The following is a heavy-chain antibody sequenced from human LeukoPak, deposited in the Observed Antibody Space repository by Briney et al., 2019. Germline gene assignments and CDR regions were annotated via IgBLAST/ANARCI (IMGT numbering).Heavy chain of an antibody. CDR3: ARSSEYGDPFNY. D-gene: IGHD4/OR15-4a*01. Sequence: SETLSDTRTVSGASISRIDHFWGWIRQPPGKGLEWIGSIYYSGSTYYSPSLKGRLTISVDTSKNQFSLKLNSVTAADTAVCYCARSSEYGDPFNYWGQGTLVTVSS. CDR2: IYYSGST. CDR1: GASISRIDHF. V-gene: IGHV4-39*01. J-gene: IGHJ4*02.